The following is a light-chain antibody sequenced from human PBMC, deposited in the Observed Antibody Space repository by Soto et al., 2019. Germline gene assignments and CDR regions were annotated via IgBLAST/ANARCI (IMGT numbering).Light chain of an antibody. CDR1: QSVFHTSYNKNY. V-gene: IGKV4-1*01. J-gene: IGKJ2*01. CDR2: WAS. CDR3: QQYYSSPYT. Sequence: DIVMTQSPDSLAVSLGERATINCKSSQSVFHTSYNKNYLAWYQQKPGQPPKLLIYWASTRESGVPDRFSGSGSGSDFTLTISSLQAEDVAGYYCQQYYSSPYTFGQGTKLEIK.